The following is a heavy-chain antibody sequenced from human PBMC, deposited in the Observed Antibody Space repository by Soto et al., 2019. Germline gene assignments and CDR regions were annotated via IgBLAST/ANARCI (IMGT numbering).Heavy chain of an antibody. V-gene: IGHV4-59*01. CDR2: IYYSGST. Sequence: PSGTLSLTATVSGGSISSYYWSWIRQPPGKGLEWIGYIYYSGSTNYNPSLKSRVTISVDTSKNQFSLKLSSVTAADTAVYYCARGPATYYDFWSGSGYFDYWGQGTLVTVSS. CDR3: ARGPATYYDFWSGSGYFDY. CDR1: GGSISSYY. D-gene: IGHD3-3*01. J-gene: IGHJ4*02.